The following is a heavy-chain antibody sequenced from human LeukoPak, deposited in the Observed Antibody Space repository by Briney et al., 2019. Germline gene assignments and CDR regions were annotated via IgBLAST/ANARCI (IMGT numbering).Heavy chain of an antibody. V-gene: IGHV3-43*02. CDR3: AKDINRYCSGGSCYSQFDY. CDR1: GFTFDDYA. D-gene: IGHD2-15*01. Sequence: PGGSLRLSCAASGFTFDDYAMHWVRQAPGKGLEWVSLISGDGGSTYYADSVQGRFTISRDNSKNSLYLQMNSLRTEDTALYYCAKDINRYCSGGSCYSQFDYWGQGTLVTVSS. J-gene: IGHJ4*02. CDR2: ISGDGGST.